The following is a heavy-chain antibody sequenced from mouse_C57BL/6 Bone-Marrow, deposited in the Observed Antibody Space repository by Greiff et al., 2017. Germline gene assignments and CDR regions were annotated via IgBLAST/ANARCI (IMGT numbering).Heavy chain of an antibody. Sequence: EVQLQQSGTVLARPGASVKMSCKTSGYTFTSYWMHWVKQRPGQGLEWIGAISPGNSDTSYNQKFKGKAKLTAVTSASTGYMELSSLTNEDTAVYYVTRFGKAAYWGQGTLVTVSA. D-gene: IGHD2-1*01. CDR2: ISPGNSDT. CDR3: TRFGKAAY. J-gene: IGHJ3*01. V-gene: IGHV1-5*01. CDR1: GYTFTSYW.